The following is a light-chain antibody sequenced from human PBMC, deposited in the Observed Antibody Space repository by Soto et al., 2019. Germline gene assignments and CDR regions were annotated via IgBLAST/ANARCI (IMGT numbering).Light chain of an antibody. CDR2: DVR. Sequence: QSVLTQPRSVSGSPGQSGTISCTGTSSDVGGYNYVSWYQQHPGKAPKLMIYDVRKRPSGVPARFSGSKSGNTASLTSSVLQAEDEADYYCCSYAGSYTFLFGGGPKLTVL. J-gene: IGLJ2*01. V-gene: IGLV2-11*01. CDR3: CSYAGSYTFL. CDR1: SSDVGGYNY.